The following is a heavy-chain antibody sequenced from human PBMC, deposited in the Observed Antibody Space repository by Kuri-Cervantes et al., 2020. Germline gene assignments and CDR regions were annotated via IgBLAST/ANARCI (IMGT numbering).Heavy chain of an antibody. CDR2: IIPIFGTA. D-gene: IGHD3-16*01. V-gene: IGHV1-69*13. Sequence: SSVKVSCKASGYTFTGYYMHWVRQAPGQGLEWMGGIIPIFGTANYAQKFQGRVTITADESTSTAYMELSSLRSEDTAVYYCARERLTDYGNIGGNFDYWGQGTLVTVSS. CDR3: ARERLTDYGNIGGNFDY. CDR1: GYTFTGYY. J-gene: IGHJ4*02.